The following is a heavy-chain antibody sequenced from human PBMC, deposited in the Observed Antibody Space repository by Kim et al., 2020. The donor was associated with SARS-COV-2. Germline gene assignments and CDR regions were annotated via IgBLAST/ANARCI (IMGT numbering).Heavy chain of an antibody. V-gene: IGHV1-69*13. D-gene: IGHD3-10*01. J-gene: IGHJ6*02. CDR3: ARDGGWDYYGSGSYFPLGYYYGMDV. CDR2: IIPIFGTA. CDR1: GGTFSSYA. Sequence: SVKVSCKASGGTFSSYAISWVRQAPGQGLEWMGGIIPIFGTANYAQKFQGRVTITADESTSTAYMELSSLRSEDTAVYYCARDGGWDYYGSGSYFPLGYYYGMDVWGQGTTVTVSS.